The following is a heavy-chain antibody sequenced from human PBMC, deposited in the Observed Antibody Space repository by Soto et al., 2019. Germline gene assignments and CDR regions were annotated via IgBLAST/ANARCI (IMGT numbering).Heavy chain of an antibody. CDR3: ARGLDYGDYGGFVY. J-gene: IGHJ4*02. CDR1: GGSISSGGYY. Sequence: QVQLQESGPGLVKPSQTLSLTCTVSGGSISSGGYYWSWIRQHPGKGLEWIGYIHNSGSTYHNPSLKCRVTISIATSKIRFSLKLSSVTAADTAVYFCARGLDYGDYGGFVYWGQGTLVTVSS. D-gene: IGHD4-17*01. V-gene: IGHV4-31*03. CDR2: IHNSGST.